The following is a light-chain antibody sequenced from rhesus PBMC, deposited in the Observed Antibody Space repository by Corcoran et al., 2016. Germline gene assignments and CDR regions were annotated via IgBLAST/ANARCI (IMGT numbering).Light chain of an antibody. CDR2: AAS. CDR1: QGISSW. Sequence: DIQMTQSPSSLSASVGDRVTITCQASQGISSWLAWYQQKPGKAPKLRIYAASSLQSGVPSRFRGSGSGTDFTLPISSLRPEDVATYYCQQHNSYPPTFGQGTKVEIK. CDR3: QQHNSYPPT. V-gene: IGKV1-33*02. J-gene: IGKJ1*01.